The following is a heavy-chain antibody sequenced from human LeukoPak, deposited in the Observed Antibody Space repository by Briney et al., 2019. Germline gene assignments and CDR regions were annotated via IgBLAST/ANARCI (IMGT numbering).Heavy chain of an antibody. CDR2: ISSGGTFV. CDR1: GFTFSSYA. CDR3: ARGSGYYPDY. D-gene: IGHD3-3*01. Sequence: GGSLRLSCTGSGFTFSSYALHWVRQAPGKELEWVSSISSGGTFVFYADSVRGRFTISRDNAKNTLYLQMNSLRAEDTAVYYCARGSGYYPDYWGQGTLVTVSS. V-gene: IGHV3-21*01. J-gene: IGHJ4*02.